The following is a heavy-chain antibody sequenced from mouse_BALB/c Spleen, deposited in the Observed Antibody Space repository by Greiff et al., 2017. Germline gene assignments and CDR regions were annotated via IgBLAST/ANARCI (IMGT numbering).Heavy chain of an antibody. CDR3: ARWLLAY. CDR2: IDPANGNT. Sequence: EVQLQHSGAELVKPGASVKLSCTASGFNIKDTYMHWVKQRPEQGLEWIGRIDPANGNTKYDPKFQGKATITAETSSNTAYLQLSSLTSEDTAVDYCARWLLAYWGQGTTLTVSS. V-gene: IGHV14-3*02. J-gene: IGHJ2*01. D-gene: IGHD2-2*01. CDR1: GFNIKDTY.